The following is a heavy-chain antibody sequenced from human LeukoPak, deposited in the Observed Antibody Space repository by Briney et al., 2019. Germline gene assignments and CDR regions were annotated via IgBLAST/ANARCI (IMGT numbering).Heavy chain of an antibody. CDR2: INHSGST. CDR3: AREIGSYSPAAFDY. D-gene: IGHD1-26*01. J-gene: IGHJ4*02. Sequence: SETLSLTCAVYGGSFSGYYWSWLRQPPGKGLEWIGEINHSGSTNYNPSLKSRVTISVDTSKNQFSLKLSSVTAADTAVYYCAREIGSYSPAAFDYWGQGTLVTVSS. CDR1: GGSFSGYY. V-gene: IGHV4-34*01.